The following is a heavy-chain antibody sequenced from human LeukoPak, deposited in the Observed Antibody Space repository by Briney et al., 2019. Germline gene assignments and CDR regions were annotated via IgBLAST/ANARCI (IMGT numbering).Heavy chain of an antibody. D-gene: IGHD2-21*02. CDR2: ISGSGGST. CDR3: AKDRPNIVVVTASLDY. V-gene: IGHV3-23*01. CDR1: GFTLSSYA. J-gene: IGHJ4*02. Sequence: GGSLRLSCAASGFTLSSYAMSWVRQAPGKGLEWVSAISGSGGSTYYADSVKGRFTISRDNSKNTLYLQMNSLRAEDTAVYYCAKDRPNIVVVTASLDYWGQGTLVTVSS.